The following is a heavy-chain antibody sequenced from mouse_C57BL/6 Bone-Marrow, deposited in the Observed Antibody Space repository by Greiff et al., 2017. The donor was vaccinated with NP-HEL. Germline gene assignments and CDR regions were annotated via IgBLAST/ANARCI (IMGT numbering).Heavy chain of an antibody. CDR1: GYTFTDYY. D-gene: IGHD1-1*01. J-gene: IGHJ4*01. CDR3: ARTLLYYYGSSPYYYAMDY. CDR2: INPNNGGT. V-gene: IGHV1-26*01. Sequence: EVKLQQSGPELVKPGASVKISCKASGYTFTDYYMNWVKQSHGKSLEWIGDINPNNGGTSYNQKFKGNATLTVDKSSSTAYMELRSLTSEDSAVYYCARTLLYYYGSSPYYYAMDYWGQGTSVTVSS.